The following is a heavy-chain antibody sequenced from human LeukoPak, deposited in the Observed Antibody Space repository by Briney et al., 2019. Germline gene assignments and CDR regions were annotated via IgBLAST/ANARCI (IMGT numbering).Heavy chain of an antibody. V-gene: IGHV4-30-2*01. Sequence: PSQTLSLTCTISGGSISSGGYYWSWIRQPPGKGLEWIGYIYHSGSTYYNPSLKSRVTISVDRSKNQFSLKLSSVTAADTAVYYCARGDFFGSGGYDSPFDYWGQGTLVTVSS. D-gene: IGHD5-12*01. J-gene: IGHJ4*02. CDR1: GGSISSGGYY. CDR2: IYHSGST. CDR3: ARGDFFGSGGYDSPFDY.